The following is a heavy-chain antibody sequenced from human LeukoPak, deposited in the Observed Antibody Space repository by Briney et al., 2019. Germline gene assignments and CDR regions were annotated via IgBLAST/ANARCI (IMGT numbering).Heavy chain of an antibody. D-gene: IGHD4-17*01. Sequence: SETLSLTCSVSGGSISGYYWSWIRQPAGKGLEWIGRMDTSGSTDYNPSLKSRFTMSGDTSRNQLSLKLYSVTAADTAVYYCARDQGLTVSPHYYYYGMDVWCQGTTLTVSS. CDR1: GGSISGYY. V-gene: IGHV4-4*07. CDR3: ARDQGLTVSPHYYYYGMDV. J-gene: IGHJ6*02. CDR2: MDTSGST.